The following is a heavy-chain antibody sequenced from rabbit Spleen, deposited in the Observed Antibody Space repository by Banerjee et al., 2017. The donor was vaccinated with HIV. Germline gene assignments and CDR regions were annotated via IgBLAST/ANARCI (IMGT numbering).Heavy chain of an antibody. D-gene: IGHD8-1*01. CDR3: ARDSGSSFSSYGMDL. CDR2: IDIGSSGFS. V-gene: IGHV1S40*01. CDR1: GFSFSFSSY. J-gene: IGHJ6*01. Sequence: QSLEESGGDLVKPGASLTLTCTASGFSFSFSSYMCWVRQAPGKGLEWIACIDIGSSGFSYFASWAKGRFTISKTSSTTVTLQMTSLTAADTATYFCARDSGSSFSSYGMDLWGPGTLVTVS.